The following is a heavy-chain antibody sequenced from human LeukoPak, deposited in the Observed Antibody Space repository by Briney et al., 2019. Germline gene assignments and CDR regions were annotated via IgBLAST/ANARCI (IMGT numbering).Heavy chain of an antibody. V-gene: IGHV3-74*01. Sequence: GGSLRLSCAASGFTFTSYWMHWVRQAPGKGLVWVSRINSDGSSTTYADSVKGRFTISRDNAKNTLYLQMNSLRAEDTAVYYCARPQHGDLYAFDIWGQGTTVTVSS. CDR2: INSDGSST. CDR3: ARPQHGDLYAFDI. CDR1: GFTFTSYW. D-gene: IGHD4-17*01. J-gene: IGHJ3*02.